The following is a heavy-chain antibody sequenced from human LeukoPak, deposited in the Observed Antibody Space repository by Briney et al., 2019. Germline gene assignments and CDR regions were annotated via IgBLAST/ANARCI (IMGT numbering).Heavy chain of an antibody. V-gene: IGHV3-7*01. CDR3: ARDRSKGYFDY. J-gene: IGHJ4*02. Sequence: GGSLRLSCAASGFTFSTYWMNWVRQTPGKGLEWVANIKQDGSEKYYVDSVEGRFTISRDNAKNSLYLQMNSLRAEDTAVYYCARDRSKGYFDYWGQGTLVTVSS. CDR1: GFTFSTYW. CDR2: IKQDGSEK.